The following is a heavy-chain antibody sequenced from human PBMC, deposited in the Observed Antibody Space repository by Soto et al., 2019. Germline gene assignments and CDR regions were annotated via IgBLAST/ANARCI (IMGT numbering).Heavy chain of an antibody. CDR1: GYTFSDFD. CDR2: MNAKSGDT. D-gene: IGHD3-16*01. CDR3: ARGNPFNYAGFDG. J-gene: IGHJ6*04. V-gene: IGHV1-8*01. Sequence: GSSEKVSGKASGYTFSDFDINWLRQAAGQGPEWMGWMNAKSGDTFSAQRLQGKFNMTWDTSLSTAYMEVGSLTSDDAAIYYCARGNPFNYAGFDGWGKGTTVTVSS.